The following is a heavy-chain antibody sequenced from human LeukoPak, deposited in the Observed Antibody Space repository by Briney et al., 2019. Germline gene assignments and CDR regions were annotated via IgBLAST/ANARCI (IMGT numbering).Heavy chain of an antibody. Sequence: SETQSLTCTVSGGSISSYYWSWIRQPPGKGLEWIGYIYNSGSTNYNPSLKSRVTISVDTSKNQFSLKLSSVTAADTAVYYCARHSTSGYYYDFDYWGQGTLVTLSS. V-gene: IGHV4-59*08. CDR2: IYNSGST. CDR3: ARHSTSGYYYDFDY. D-gene: IGHD3-22*01. CDR1: GGSISSYY. J-gene: IGHJ4*02.